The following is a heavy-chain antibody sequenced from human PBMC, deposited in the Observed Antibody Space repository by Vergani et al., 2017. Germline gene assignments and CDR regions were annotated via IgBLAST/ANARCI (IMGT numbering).Heavy chain of an antibody. D-gene: IGHD1-7*01. CDR3: AREGTIRNWFDP. V-gene: IGHV4-59*06. J-gene: IGHJ5*02. CDR1: GGSISSYY. CDR2: IYYSGST. Sequence: QVQLQESGPGLVKPSETLSLTCTVSGGSISSYYWSWIRQHPGKGLEWIGYIYYSGSTYYNPSLKSRVTISVDTSKNQCSLKLSSVTAADTAVYYCAREGTIRNWFDPWGQGTLVTVSS.